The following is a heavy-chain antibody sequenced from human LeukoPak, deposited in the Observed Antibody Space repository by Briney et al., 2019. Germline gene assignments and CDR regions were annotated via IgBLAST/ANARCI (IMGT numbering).Heavy chain of an antibody. Sequence: ASVKVSCKASGYTFTGYYMHWVRQAPGQGLEWMGWINPNSGGTNCAQKFQGRVTMTRDTSISTAYMELSRLRSDDTAVYYCARAGSSSWYSDYWGQGTLVTVSS. D-gene: IGHD6-13*01. J-gene: IGHJ4*02. CDR1: GYTFTGYY. V-gene: IGHV1-2*02. CDR3: ARAGSSSWYSDY. CDR2: INPNSGGT.